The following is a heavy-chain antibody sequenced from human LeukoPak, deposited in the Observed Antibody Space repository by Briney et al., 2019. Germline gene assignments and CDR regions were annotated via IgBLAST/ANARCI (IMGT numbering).Heavy chain of an antibody. CDR2: ISGSGGST. D-gene: IGHD6-19*01. J-gene: IGHJ4*02. Sequence: GGSPRLSCAASGFTFSSYGMSWVRQAPGKGLEWVSAISGSGGSTYYADSVKGRFTISRDNSKNTLYLQMNSLRAEDTAVYYCAKEVGGIAVAGTSLIYWGQGTLVTVSS. V-gene: IGHV3-23*01. CDR1: GFTFSSYG. CDR3: AKEVGGIAVAGTSLIY.